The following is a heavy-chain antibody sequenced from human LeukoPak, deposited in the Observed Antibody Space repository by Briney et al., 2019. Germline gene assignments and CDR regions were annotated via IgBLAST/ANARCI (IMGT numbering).Heavy chain of an antibody. V-gene: IGHV4-30-4*01. CDR3: ARGCSSTSCPVDY. CDR2: IYYSGST. Sequence: PSQTLSLTSTLSAGFLSSGDYYWGWLRQPPGTGLEWIGYIYYSGSTYYNPSLKSRVTISVDTSKNQFSLKLSSVTAADTAVYYCARGCSSTSCPVDYWGQGTLVTVSS. CDR1: AGFLSSGDYY. J-gene: IGHJ4*02. D-gene: IGHD2-2*01.